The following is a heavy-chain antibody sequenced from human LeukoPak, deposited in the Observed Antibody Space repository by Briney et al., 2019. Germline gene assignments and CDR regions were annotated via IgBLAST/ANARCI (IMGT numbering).Heavy chain of an antibody. J-gene: IGHJ3*02. CDR1: GFTFSSYG. Sequence: GGTLRLSCAASGFTFSSYGMSWVRQAPGKGLEWVSAISGSGGSTYYADSVKGRFTISRDNSKNTLYLQMNSLRAEDTAVYYCAKDWDDILTGYYHSYDAFDIWGQGTMVTVSS. D-gene: IGHD3-9*01. V-gene: IGHV3-23*01. CDR2: ISGSGGST. CDR3: AKDWDDILTGYYHSYDAFDI.